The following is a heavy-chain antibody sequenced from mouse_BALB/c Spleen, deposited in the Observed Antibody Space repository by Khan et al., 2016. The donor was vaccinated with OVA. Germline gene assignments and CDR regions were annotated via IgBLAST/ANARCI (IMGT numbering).Heavy chain of an antibody. Sequence: QIQLVQSGPELNKPGETIKISCKASGYTFTNNGVNWMKQAPGKGLRWMGWINTYTGEPTYADDFKGRFAFSLEISASTAYLQFNNLKNEDTATYFCARSMPHYYGSRYFDYWGQGTTLTVSS. CDR3: ARSMPHYYGSRYFDY. D-gene: IGHD1-1*01. CDR1: GYTFTNNG. J-gene: IGHJ2*01. V-gene: IGHV9-3-1*01. CDR2: INTYTGEP.